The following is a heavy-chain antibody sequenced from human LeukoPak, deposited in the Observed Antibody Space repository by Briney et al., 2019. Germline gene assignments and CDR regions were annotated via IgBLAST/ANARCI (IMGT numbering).Heavy chain of an antibody. CDR1: GYTLTELS. D-gene: IGHD3-22*01. CDR3: ATARYYDSSVWWTRFDP. Sequence: GASVKVSCKVSGYTLTELSVHWVRQAPGKGLEWMGGFDPEDGETIYGQQFQGRVTMTEDTSTDTAYMELSSLRSEDTAVYYCATARYYDSSVWWTRFDPWGQGTLVSVSS. J-gene: IGHJ5*02. V-gene: IGHV1-24*01. CDR2: FDPEDGET.